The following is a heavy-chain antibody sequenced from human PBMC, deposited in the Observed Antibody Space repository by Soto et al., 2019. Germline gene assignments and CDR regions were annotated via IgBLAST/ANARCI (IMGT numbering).Heavy chain of an antibody. J-gene: IGHJ4*02. Sequence: SLRLSCAAPGFNFIIHALHWVRQAPGKGLEWVAVLSPNGKNQYYADSVKGRFTISSDTFTSTLFLQMTSLTPEDTAIYYCARGGSGYTWFNEFWGQGTLVTVSS. CDR2: LSPNGKNQ. V-gene: IGHV3-30*04. CDR3: ARGGSGYTWFNEF. CDR1: GFNFIIHA. D-gene: IGHD3-22*01.